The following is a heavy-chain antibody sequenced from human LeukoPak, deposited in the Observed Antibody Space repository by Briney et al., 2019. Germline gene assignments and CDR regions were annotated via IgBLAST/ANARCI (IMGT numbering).Heavy chain of an antibody. D-gene: IGHD2-15*01. CDR2: INPNSGGT. V-gene: IGHV1-2*05. Sequence: GASVKVSCKASGYTFTSYDINWVRQAPGQGLEWMGRINPNSGGTNYAQKFQGRVTMTRDTSISTAYMELSRLRSDDSVVYYCARGYCSGGSCYSVENWFDPWGQGTLVTVSS. CDR1: GYTFTSYD. J-gene: IGHJ5*02. CDR3: ARGYCSGGSCYSVENWFDP.